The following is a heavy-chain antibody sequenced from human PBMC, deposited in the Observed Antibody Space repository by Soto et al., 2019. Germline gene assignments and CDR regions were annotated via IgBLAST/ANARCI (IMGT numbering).Heavy chain of an antibody. CDR2: IIPIFGTA. CDR3: ARDPPRENTISDYGMDV. D-gene: IGHD3-3*01. V-gene: IGHV1-69*12. J-gene: IGHJ6*02. Sequence: QVQLVQSGAEVKKPGSSVKVSCKASGGTFSSYAISWVRQAPGQGLEWMGGIIPIFGTANYAQKFQGSVTITADESTSTAYMELSSLRSEDTAVYYCARDPPRENTISDYGMDVWGQGTTVTVSS. CDR1: GGTFSSYA.